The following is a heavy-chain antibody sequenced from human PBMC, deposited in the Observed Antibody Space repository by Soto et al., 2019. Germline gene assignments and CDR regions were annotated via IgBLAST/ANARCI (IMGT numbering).Heavy chain of an antibody. Sequence: EVQLLESGGGLVQPGGSLRLSCAASGFTFSSYVMSWVRQAPGKGLEWVSAISGSGGSTYYADSVKGRFTISRDNSKNTLYLQMNSLRAEDTAVYYCAKDGPYGDYARGYYYYGMDVWGQGTTVTVSS. CDR1: GFTFSSYV. D-gene: IGHD4-17*01. J-gene: IGHJ6*02. CDR3: AKDGPYGDYARGYYYYGMDV. CDR2: ISGSGGST. V-gene: IGHV3-23*01.